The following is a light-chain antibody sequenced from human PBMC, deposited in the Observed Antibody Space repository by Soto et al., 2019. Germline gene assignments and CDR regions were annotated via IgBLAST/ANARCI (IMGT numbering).Light chain of an antibody. J-gene: IGLJ3*02. CDR3: AAWDSSLNAGV. Sequence: QSVLTQPPSVSAAPGQKVTISCSGSISNIGNSFVSWYQQLPGTATKLLIHENNKRPSGIPDRFSGSKSGTSATLGIAGLQTGDEADYYCAAWDSSLNAGVFGGGTKLTVL. CDR2: ENN. CDR1: ISNIGNSF. V-gene: IGLV1-51*02.